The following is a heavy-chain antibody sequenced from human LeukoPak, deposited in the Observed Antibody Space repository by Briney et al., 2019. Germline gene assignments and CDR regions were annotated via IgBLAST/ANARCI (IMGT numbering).Heavy chain of an antibody. CDR3: ARDGYNYYFDY. V-gene: IGHV3-74*01. CDR1: AFTFSSYW. CDR2: INSDGSST. Sequence: EGSLRLSCAASAFTFSSYWMHWVRQAPGKGLVWVSRINSDGSSTSYADSVKGRFTISRDNAKNTLYLQMNSLRAEDTAVYYCARDGYNYYFDYWGQGTLVTVSS. J-gene: IGHJ4*02. D-gene: IGHD5-24*01.